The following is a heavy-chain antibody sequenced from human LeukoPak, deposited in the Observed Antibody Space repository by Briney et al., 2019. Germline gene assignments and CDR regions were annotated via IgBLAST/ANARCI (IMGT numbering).Heavy chain of an antibody. J-gene: IGHJ6*02. CDR2: INPNSGGT. Sequence: ASVKVSCKASGYTFTGYYMHWVRQAPGQGLEWMGRINPNSGGTNYAQKFQGRVTMTRDTSISTAYMELSRLRSDDTAVYYCARPRGRGSGWYYYGMDVWGQGTTVTVS. CDR3: ARPRGRGSGWYYYGMDV. D-gene: IGHD6-19*01. CDR1: GYTFTGYY. V-gene: IGHV1-2*06.